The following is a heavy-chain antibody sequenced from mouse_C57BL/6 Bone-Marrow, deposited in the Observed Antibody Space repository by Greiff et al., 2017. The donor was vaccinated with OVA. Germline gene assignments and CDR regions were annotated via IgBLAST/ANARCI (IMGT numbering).Heavy chain of an antibody. CDR2: IYPGDGDT. D-gene: IGHD3-1*01. CDR3: ASPQDFDV. CDR1: GYAFSSSW. Sequence: VQLQQSGPELVKPGASVKISCKASGYAFSSSWMNWVKQRPGKGLEWIGRIYPGDGDTHYNGTFKGKATLTADKSSSTAYMQLSSLTSEDSAVYFCASPQDFDVWGTGTTVTVSS. V-gene: IGHV1-82*01. J-gene: IGHJ1*03.